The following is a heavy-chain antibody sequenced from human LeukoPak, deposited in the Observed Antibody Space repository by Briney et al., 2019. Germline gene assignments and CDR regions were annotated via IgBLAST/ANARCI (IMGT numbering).Heavy chain of an antibody. D-gene: IGHD3-9*01. CDR3: ARASGHYDILTGYYASRNKLDP. J-gene: IGHJ5*02. CDR2: IYYSGST. CDR1: DGSITNYY. Sequence: SETLSLTCTVSDGSITNYYWSWIRQPPGKGLEWIGHIYYSGSTNYNPSLKSRVTISVDTSKNQFSLKLSSVTAADTAVYYCARASGHYDILTGYYASRNKLDPWGQGTLVTVSS. V-gene: IGHV4-59*01.